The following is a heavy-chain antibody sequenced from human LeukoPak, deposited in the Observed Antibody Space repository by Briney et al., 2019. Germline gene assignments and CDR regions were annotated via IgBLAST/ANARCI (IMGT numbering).Heavy chain of an antibody. V-gene: IGHV1-69*02. J-gene: IGHJ4*02. CDR3: ARALTYYYDSSGYLDY. D-gene: IGHD3-22*01. Sequence: ASVKVSCKASGGTFSSYTISWVRQAPGQGLEWMGRIIPILGIANYAQKFQGRVTITADKSTGTAYMELSSLRSEDTAVYYCARALTYYYDSSGYLDYWGQGTLVTVSS. CDR1: GGTFSSYT. CDR2: IIPILGIA.